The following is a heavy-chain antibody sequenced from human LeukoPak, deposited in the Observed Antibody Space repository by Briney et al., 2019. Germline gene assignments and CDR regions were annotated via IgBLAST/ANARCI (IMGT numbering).Heavy chain of an antibody. Sequence: SQTLSLTCTVSGGSISSGSYYWSWIRQPAGKGLEWIGRIYTSGSTNYNPSLKSRVTISVDTSKNQFSLKLSSVTAADTAVYYCAREVEQWLALDYWGQGILVTVSS. D-gene: IGHD6-19*01. J-gene: IGHJ4*02. CDR2: IYTSGST. V-gene: IGHV4-61*02. CDR1: GGSISSGSYY. CDR3: AREVEQWLALDY.